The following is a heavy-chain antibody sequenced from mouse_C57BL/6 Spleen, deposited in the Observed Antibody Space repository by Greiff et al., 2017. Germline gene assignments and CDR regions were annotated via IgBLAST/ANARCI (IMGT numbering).Heavy chain of an antibody. CDR1: GYTFTDHT. V-gene: IGHV1-78*01. J-gene: IGHJ1*03. D-gene: IGHD1-1*01. CDR3: ARAGRYGSSYVTWYFDV. CDR2: IYPRDGST. Sequence: QVQLQQSDAELVKPGASVKISCKVSGYTFTDHTIHWMKQRPEQGLEWIGYIYPRDGSTKYNEKFKGKATLTADKSSSTAYMQLNSLTSEDSADYFCARAGRYGSSYVTWYFDVWGTGTTVTVSS.